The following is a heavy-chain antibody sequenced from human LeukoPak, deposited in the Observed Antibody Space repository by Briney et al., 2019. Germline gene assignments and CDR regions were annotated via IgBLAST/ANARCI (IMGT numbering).Heavy chain of an antibody. J-gene: IGHJ3*02. Sequence: SETLSLTCAVSGDSFSSHYWTWIRQSPGTELEWIGYISHIGRTNYNPSLKSRVTISIDTSKNQFSLKLRSVTAADTAVYYCARDLVTVTKGFDIWGQGTMVSVSS. D-gene: IGHD4-17*01. V-gene: IGHV4-59*11. CDR2: ISHIGRT. CDR1: GDSFSSHY. CDR3: ARDLVTVTKGFDI.